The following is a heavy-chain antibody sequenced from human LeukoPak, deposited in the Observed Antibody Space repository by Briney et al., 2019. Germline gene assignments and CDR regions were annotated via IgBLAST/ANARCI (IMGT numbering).Heavy chain of an antibody. Sequence: GGSLRLSCAASGLIFSNYEMNWVRQAPGKGLEWVSYISSSGNTIYYTDSVKGRFTISRDNAKNSLYLQMNSLRAEDTAVYYCAKYYYDSSGYYSYWGQGTLVTVSS. V-gene: IGHV3-48*03. CDR1: GLIFSNYE. D-gene: IGHD3-22*01. CDR3: AKYYYDSSGYYSY. CDR2: ISSSGNTI. J-gene: IGHJ4*02.